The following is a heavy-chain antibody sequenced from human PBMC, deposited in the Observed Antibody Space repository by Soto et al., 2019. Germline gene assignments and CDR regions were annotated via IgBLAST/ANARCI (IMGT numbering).Heavy chain of an antibody. CDR3: ARGLKNYYAMDV. Sequence: GGSLRLSCAASGVTFNSYWMHWVRQAPGKGLVWVSRLNSDGSSKYYGDSMKGRFTISRDNAENTVYLQMNSLRDEDTAVYFCARGLKNYYAMDVWGQGTTVTVSS. CDR1: GVTFNSYW. V-gene: IGHV3-74*01. J-gene: IGHJ6*02. D-gene: IGHD3-16*01. CDR2: LNSDGSSK.